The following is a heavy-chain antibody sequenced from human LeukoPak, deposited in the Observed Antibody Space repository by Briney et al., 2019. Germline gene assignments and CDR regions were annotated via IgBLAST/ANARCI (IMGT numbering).Heavy chain of an antibody. CDR3: ARGGVCGGDCYPFDY. Sequence: ASVKVSCKASGYSFSAYAISWVRQAPGQGLEWMGGIIPIFGTANYAQKFQGRVTITADESTSTAYMELSSLRSEDTAVYYCARGGVCGGDCYPFDYWGQGTLVTVSS. CDR2: IIPIFGTA. V-gene: IGHV1-69*13. CDR1: GYSFSAYA. D-gene: IGHD2-21*02. J-gene: IGHJ4*02.